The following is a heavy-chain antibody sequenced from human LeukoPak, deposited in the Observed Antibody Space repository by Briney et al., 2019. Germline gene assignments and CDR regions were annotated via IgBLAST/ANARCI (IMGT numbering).Heavy chain of an antibody. CDR2: ISSSSSYI. CDR1: GFTFSSYS. CDR3: ARDLYSYDTYYFDY. D-gene: IGHD5-18*01. Sequence: GGSLRLSCAASGFTFSSYSMNWVRQAPGKGLEWVSSISSSSSYIYYADSVKGRFTISRDNAKNSLYLQMNSLRAEDTAVYYCARDLYSYDTYYFDYWGQGTLVTVSS. V-gene: IGHV3-21*01. J-gene: IGHJ4*02.